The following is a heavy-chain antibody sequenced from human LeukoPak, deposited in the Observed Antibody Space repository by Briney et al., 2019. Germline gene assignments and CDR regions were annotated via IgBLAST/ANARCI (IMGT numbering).Heavy chain of an antibody. CDR1: GFTFSSYA. J-gene: IGHJ1*01. D-gene: IGHD4-17*01. Sequence: PGGSLRLSCAASGFTFSSYAMHWVRQAPGKGLEWVAVISYDGSNKYYADSVKGRFTISRDNSKNTLYLQMNSLRAEDTAVYYCARDIPRYGDSEYFQHWGQGTLVTVSS. V-gene: IGHV3-30-3*01. CDR2: ISYDGSNK. CDR3: ARDIPRYGDSEYFQH.